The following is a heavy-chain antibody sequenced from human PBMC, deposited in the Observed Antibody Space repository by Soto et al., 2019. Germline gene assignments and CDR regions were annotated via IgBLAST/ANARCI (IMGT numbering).Heavy chain of an antibody. CDR2: ISTYNGNT. J-gene: IGHJ5*02. CDR3: ATDLYYLWSGYSGATFEP. V-gene: IGHV1-18*01. D-gene: IGHD3-3*01. Sequence: PVKLSCKASACTFTSYGISWVRQAPGQGLEWMGWISTYNGNTNYAQKLQGRVTMTTDKSTSTAYMELRSLRSDETAVYYCATDLYYLWSGYSGATFEPWGKGTPVTVCS. CDR1: ACTFTSYG.